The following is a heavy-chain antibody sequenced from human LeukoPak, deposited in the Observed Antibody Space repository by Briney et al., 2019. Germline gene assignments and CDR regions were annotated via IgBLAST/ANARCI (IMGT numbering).Heavy chain of an antibody. J-gene: IGHJ4*02. D-gene: IGHD6-19*01. Sequence: GGSLRLSCAASGFTFNNYAMSWVRQAPGKGLEWVSAIIIGGSSTFYADSVKGRFTISRDSSKNTLYLHMNSLRAEDTAIYYCAKASSGWYFDFWGQGTLVTVSS. CDR2: IIIGGSST. V-gene: IGHV3-23*01. CDR3: AKASSGWYFDF. CDR1: GFTFNNYA.